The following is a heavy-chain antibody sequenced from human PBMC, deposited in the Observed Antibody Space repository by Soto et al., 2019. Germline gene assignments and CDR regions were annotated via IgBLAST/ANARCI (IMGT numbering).Heavy chain of an antibody. J-gene: IGHJ6*02. D-gene: IGHD5-12*01. Sequence: QLQLQESGPGLVKPSETLSLTCTVSGGSISSSSYYWGGIRQPPGKGLEWIGSIYYSGSTYYNPSLKSRVTISGDTSKNQFSLKLSSVTAADTAVYYCARLLRHNYYGMDVWGQGTTVTVSS. CDR2: IYYSGST. CDR3: ARLLRHNYYGMDV. V-gene: IGHV4-39*01. CDR1: GGSISSSSYY.